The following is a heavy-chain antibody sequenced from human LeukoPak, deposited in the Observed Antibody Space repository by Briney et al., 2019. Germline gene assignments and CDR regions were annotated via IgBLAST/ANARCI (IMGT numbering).Heavy chain of an antibody. J-gene: IGHJ4*02. Sequence: SETLSLTCAVYGGSFSGHYWSWIRQPPGKGLEWIGEINHSGSTNYNPSLKSRVTISVDTSKNQFSLKLSSVTAADTAVYYCARDSRMVSYWGQGTLVTVSS. CDR1: GGSFSGHY. CDR3: ARDSRMVSY. V-gene: IGHV4-34*01. D-gene: IGHD5-18*01. CDR2: INHSGST.